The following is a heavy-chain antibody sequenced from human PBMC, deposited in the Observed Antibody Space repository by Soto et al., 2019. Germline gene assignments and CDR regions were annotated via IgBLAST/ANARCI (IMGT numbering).Heavy chain of an antibody. CDR1: GFTFSSYS. Sequence: EVQLVESGGGLVQPGGSLRLSCAASGFTFSSYSMNWVRQAPGKGLEWVSYISSSSSTIYYADSVKGRFTISRDNAKNSLYLQMNSLRDEDTAVYYCAQTHSGRYLRETLNWFDPWGQGTLVTVSS. J-gene: IGHJ5*02. D-gene: IGHD6-19*01. CDR3: AQTHSGRYLRETLNWFDP. CDR2: ISSSSSTI. V-gene: IGHV3-48*02.